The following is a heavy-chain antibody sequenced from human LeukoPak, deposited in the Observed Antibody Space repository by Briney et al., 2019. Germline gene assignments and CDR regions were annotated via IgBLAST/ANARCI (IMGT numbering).Heavy chain of an antibody. CDR3: VKDYDFWSGYYSPTSGYFDY. V-gene: IGHV3-30*02. CDR2: IRYDGSNK. D-gene: IGHD3-3*01. CDR1: GFTFSSYG. Sequence: GGSLRLSCAASGFTFSSYGMHWVRQTPGKGLEWVSFIRYDGSNKYYADSVKGRFTISRDNSKNTLYLQMNSLRAEDSAVYYCVKDYDFWSGYYSPTSGYFDYWGQGTLVTVSS. J-gene: IGHJ4*02.